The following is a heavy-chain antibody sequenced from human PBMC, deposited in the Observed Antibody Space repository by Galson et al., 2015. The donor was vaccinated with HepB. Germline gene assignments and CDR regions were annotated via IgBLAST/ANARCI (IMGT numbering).Heavy chain of an antibody. J-gene: IGHJ4*02. V-gene: IGHV3-30-3*01. CDR1: GFTFSSYA. D-gene: IGHD5-18*01. CDR2: ISYDGSNK. Sequence: TLRLSCAASGFTFSSYAMHWVRQAPGKGLEWVAVISYDGSNKYYADSVKGRFTISRDNSKNTLYLQMNSLRAEDTAVYYCARDNSPYSYGAKDYWGQGTLVTVSS. CDR3: ARDNSPYSYGAKDY.